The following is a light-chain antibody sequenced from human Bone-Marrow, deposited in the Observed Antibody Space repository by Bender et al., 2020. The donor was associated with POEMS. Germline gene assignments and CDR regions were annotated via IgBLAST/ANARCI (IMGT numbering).Light chain of an antibody. CDR1: NIGSKS. CDR3: QVWENSSDHWV. V-gene: IGLV3-21*02. Sequence: SSVLTQPPSVSVAPGQTARITCGENNIGSKSVHWYQQKPGHAPVLVVYDDYDRPSGIHERFSGSNSGNTATLTISRVEAGDEADYYCQVWENSSDHWVFGGGTKLTVL. CDR2: DDY. J-gene: IGLJ3*02.